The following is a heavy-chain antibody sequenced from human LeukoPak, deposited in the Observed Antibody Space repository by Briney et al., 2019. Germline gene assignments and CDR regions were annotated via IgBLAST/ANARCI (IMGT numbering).Heavy chain of an antibody. CDR3: VRMGRYGDYDY. CDR1: GFTFSSYW. Sequence: GGSLRLSCAASGFTFSSYWMSWVRQAPGKGLEWVANIKQDGNEKYYVDSVKGRFTISRDNAKNSMYLQMNSLRAEDTAVYYCVRMGRYGDYDYWGQGTLVTVSS. V-gene: IGHV3-7*01. CDR2: IKQDGNEK. D-gene: IGHD4-17*01. J-gene: IGHJ4*02.